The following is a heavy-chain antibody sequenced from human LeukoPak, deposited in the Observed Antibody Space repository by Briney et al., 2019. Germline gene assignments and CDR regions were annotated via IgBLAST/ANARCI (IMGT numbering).Heavy chain of an antibody. V-gene: IGHV4-31*03. CDR2: IYYSGST. J-gene: IGHJ5*02. CDR3: ARSSYDTIDP. D-gene: IGHD3-9*01. Sequence: SQTLSLTCTVSGGSISSGGYYWSWIRQHPGKGLEWIGYIYYSGSTYYDPSLKSRVTISVDTSKNQFSLKLTSVTAADTAVYYCARSSYDTIDPWGQGTLVTVSS. CDR1: GGSISSGGYY.